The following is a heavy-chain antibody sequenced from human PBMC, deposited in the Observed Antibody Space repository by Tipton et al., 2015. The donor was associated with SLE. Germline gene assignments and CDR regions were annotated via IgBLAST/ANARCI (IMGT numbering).Heavy chain of an antibody. V-gene: IGHV4-61*09. CDR1: GGSISSGSYY. CDR2: IYTSGST. CDR3: ASDVDIVAKGGGGMDV. J-gene: IGHJ6*02. Sequence: TLSLTCTVSGGSISSGSYYWSWIRQPAGKGLEWIGHIYTSGSTNYNPSLKSRVTISVDTSKNQFSLKLSSVTAADTAVYYCASDVDIVAKGGGGMDVWGQGTTVTVSS. D-gene: IGHD5-12*01.